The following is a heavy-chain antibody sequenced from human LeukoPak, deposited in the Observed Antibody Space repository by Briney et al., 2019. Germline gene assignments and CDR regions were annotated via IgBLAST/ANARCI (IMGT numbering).Heavy chain of an antibody. Sequence: SETLSLTCAVYGGSFSGYYWSWLRQPPGKGLEWIGEINHSGSTNYNPSLKSRVTISVDTSKNQFSLKLSSVTAADTAVYYCARGAPDYDYVWGSYRYYLDYWGQGTLVTVSS. D-gene: IGHD3-16*02. CDR3: ARGAPDYDYVWGSYRYYLDY. J-gene: IGHJ4*02. CDR1: GGSFSGYY. CDR2: INHSGST. V-gene: IGHV4-34*01.